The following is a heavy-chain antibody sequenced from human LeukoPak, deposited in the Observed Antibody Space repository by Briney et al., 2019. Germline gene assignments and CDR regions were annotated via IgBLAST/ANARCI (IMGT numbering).Heavy chain of an antibody. V-gene: IGHV3-23*01. CDR3: AKGYSNPSHFVY. CDR2: ISATGGST. CDR1: GFTFSSHA. J-gene: IGHJ4*02. D-gene: IGHD4-11*01. Sequence: GGSLRLSCAASGFTFSSHAMIWVRQAPGKGLEWVSPISATGGSTYYADSVKGRFTISRDNSKNTLYLQMNSLRADDTAVYYCAKGYSNPSHFVYWGQGALVTVSS.